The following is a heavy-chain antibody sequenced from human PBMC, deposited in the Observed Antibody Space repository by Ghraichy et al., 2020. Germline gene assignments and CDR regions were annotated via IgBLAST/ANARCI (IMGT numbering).Heavy chain of an antibody. CDR2: ISYDGSNK. CDR1: GFTFSSYG. CDR3: AKDGYRRELLLFRYVGY. J-gene: IGHJ4*02. Sequence: GGSLRLSCAASGFTFSSYGMHWVRQAPGKGLEWVAVISYDGSNKYYADSVKGRFTISRDNSKNTLYLQMNSLRAEDTAVYYCAKDGYRRELLLFRYVGYWGQGTLVTVSS. V-gene: IGHV3-30*18. D-gene: IGHD1-26*01.